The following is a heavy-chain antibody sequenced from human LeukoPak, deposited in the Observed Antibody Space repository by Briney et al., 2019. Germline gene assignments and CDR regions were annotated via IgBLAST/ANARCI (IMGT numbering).Heavy chain of an antibody. CDR3: ARGHRQNDYRTWRAFDI. CDR1: GFAFSSYW. Sequence: GGSLRLSCAASGFAFSSYWMSWVRQAPGKGLEWVANIKQDGSEKYYVDSVKGRFTISRDNAKNSLYLQINSLRAEDTAVYYCARGHRQNDYRTWRAFDIWGQGTMVTVSS. CDR2: IKQDGSEK. J-gene: IGHJ3*02. D-gene: IGHD3-16*01. V-gene: IGHV3-7*03.